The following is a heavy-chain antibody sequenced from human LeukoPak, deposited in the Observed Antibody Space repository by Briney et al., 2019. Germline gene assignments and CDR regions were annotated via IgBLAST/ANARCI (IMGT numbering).Heavy chain of an antibody. CDR3: AREGYDSSCSHFDH. Sequence: NPGGSLRLSCAASGFTFSSYEMNWVRQAPGKGLEWVSYISSSGSTIYYADSVKGRFTISRDNAKNSMYLKMNSLRAEDTAVYYCAREGYDSSCSHFDHWGQGTLVAVSS. CDR1: GFTFSSYE. CDR2: ISSSGSTI. J-gene: IGHJ4*02. D-gene: IGHD3-22*01. V-gene: IGHV3-48*03.